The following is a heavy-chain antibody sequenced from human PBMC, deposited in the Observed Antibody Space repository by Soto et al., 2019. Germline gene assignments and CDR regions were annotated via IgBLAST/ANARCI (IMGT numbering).Heavy chain of an antibody. J-gene: IGHJ6*03. V-gene: IGHV1-69*02. Sequence: SVKVSCKASGGTFSSYTISWVRQAPGQGLEWMGRIIPILGIANYAQKFQGRVTITADKSTSTAYMELSSLRSEDTAVYYCARAGELAYYMDVWGKGTTVTVSS. CDR1: GGTFSSYT. D-gene: IGHD6-6*01. CDR3: ARAGELAYYMDV. CDR2: IIPILGIA.